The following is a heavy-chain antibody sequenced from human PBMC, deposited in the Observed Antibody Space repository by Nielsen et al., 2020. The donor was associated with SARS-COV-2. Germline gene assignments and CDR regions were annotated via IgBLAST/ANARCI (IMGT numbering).Heavy chain of an antibody. CDR3: ARQRHIAAAGSGPDY. Sequence: GGSLRLSCKGSGSTFTSYWIGWVRQMPGKGLEWMGRIDPSDSYTNYSPSFQGHVTISADKSISTAYLQWSSLKASDTAMYYCARQRHIAAAGSGPDYWGQGTMVTVSS. J-gene: IGHJ4*02. D-gene: IGHD6-13*01. V-gene: IGHV5-10-1*01. CDR2: IDPSDSYT. CDR1: GSTFTSYW.